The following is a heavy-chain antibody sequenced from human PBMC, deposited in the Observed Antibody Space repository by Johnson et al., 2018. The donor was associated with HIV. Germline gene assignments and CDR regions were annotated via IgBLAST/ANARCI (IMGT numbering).Heavy chain of an antibody. CDR1: GFTFGDYA. V-gene: IGHV3-15*01. CDR3: TTDANWNYGQGAFDI. CDR2: IRSKTDGGTT. D-gene: IGHD1-7*01. Sequence: EVQLVESGGGLVQPGRSLRLSCTASGFTFGDYALNWFRQAPGKGLEWVGRIRSKTDGGTTEYAAPVKGRFTISRDDSKNTLYLQMNSLKTEDTAIYCCTTDANWNYGQGAFDIWGHGTTVTVSS. J-gene: IGHJ3*02.